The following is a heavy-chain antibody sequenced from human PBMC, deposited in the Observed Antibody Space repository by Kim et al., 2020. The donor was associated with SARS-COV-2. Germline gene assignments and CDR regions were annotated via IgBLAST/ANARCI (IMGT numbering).Heavy chain of an antibody. V-gene: IGHV3-11*06. J-gene: IGHJ6*02. CDR3: ARGRLVRGVIINPYGMDV. Sequence: GGSLRLSCAASGFTFSDYYMSWIRQAPGKGLEWVSYISSSSSYTNYADSVKGRFTISRDNAKNSLYLQMNSLRAEDTAVYYCARGRLVRGVIINPYGMDVWGQGTTVTVSS. CDR2: ISSSSSYT. D-gene: IGHD3-10*01. CDR1: GFTFSDYY.